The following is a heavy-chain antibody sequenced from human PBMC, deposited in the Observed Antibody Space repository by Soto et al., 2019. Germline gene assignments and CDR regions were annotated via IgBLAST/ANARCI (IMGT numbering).Heavy chain of an antibody. CDR2: VWYDGGNK. V-gene: IGHV3-33*01. CDR3: VRAAGYSGNDYVYYYGMDV. Sequence: QVQMVESGGGVVQPGRSLILSCAASGFTFRNYGMHWVRQAPAKGLEWVALVWYDGGNKNYVDSVKGRFTISRDNSKNTLYLQMNSLRDEDTAVYYCVRAAGYSGNDYVYYYGMDVWGQWTTVTVSS. J-gene: IGHJ6*02. CDR1: GFTFRNYG. D-gene: IGHD5-12*01.